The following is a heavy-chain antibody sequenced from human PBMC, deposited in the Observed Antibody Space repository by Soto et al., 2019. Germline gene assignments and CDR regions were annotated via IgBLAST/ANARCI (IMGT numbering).Heavy chain of an antibody. CDR3: VACSGGSCFYYGVDV. Sequence: GASVKVSCKASGYTFTSYAMHWVRQAPRQRLEWMGWINAGNGNTKYSQKLQGRVTITRDTSASTAYMELSSLRSEDTAVYYCVACSGGSCFYYGVDVWGQGTTVTVSS. CDR2: INAGNGNT. D-gene: IGHD2-15*01. J-gene: IGHJ6*02. V-gene: IGHV1-3*01. CDR1: GYTFTSYA.